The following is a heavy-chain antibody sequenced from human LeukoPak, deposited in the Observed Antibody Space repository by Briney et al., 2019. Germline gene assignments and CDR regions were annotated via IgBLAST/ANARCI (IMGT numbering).Heavy chain of an antibody. CDR2: IRYDGSKK. Sequence: PGGXXXXXCAASGFTFSSYGMHWVRQAPGKGVEGVAFIRYDGSKKYYADSVKGRFTISRDNSKNTLYLQMNSLRAEDTAVYYCAKDLVDTAIDYWGQGTLVTVSS. CDR1: GFTFSSYG. D-gene: IGHD5-18*01. J-gene: IGHJ4*02. CDR3: AKDLVDTAIDY. V-gene: IGHV3-30*02.